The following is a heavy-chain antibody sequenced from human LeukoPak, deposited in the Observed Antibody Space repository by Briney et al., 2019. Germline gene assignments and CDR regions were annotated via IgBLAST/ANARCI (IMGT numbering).Heavy chain of an antibody. CDR3: GRVGYDYGWGSYRLPYFDY. V-gene: IGHV4-59*01. J-gene: IGHJ4*02. D-gene: IGHD3-16*02. CDR2: IYYSGST. Sequence: SETLSLTCTVSGGSISSYYWSWIRQPPGKGLEWIGYIYYSGSTNYNPSLKSRVTISVATSKNQFSLKLSSVTAADTAVYYCGRVGYDYGWGSYRLPYFDYWGQGTLVTVSS. CDR1: GGSISSYY.